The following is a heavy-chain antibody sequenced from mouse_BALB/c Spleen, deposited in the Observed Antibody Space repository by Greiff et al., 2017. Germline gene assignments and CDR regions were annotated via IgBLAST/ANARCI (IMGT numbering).Heavy chain of an antibody. CDR2: ISYSGST. CDR3: ARYYDYDDWFAY. CDR1: GDSITSGY. V-gene: IGHV3-8*02. Sequence: EVQLQQSGPSLVKPSQTLSLTCSVTGDSITSGYWNWIRKFPGNKLEYMGYISYSGSTYYNPSLKSRISITRDTSKNQYYLQLNSVTTEDTATYYCARYYDYDDWFAYWGQGTLVTVSA. D-gene: IGHD2-4*01. J-gene: IGHJ3*01.